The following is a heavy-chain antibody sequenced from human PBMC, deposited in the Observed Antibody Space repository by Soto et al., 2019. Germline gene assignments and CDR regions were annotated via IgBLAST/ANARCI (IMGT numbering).Heavy chain of an antibody. V-gene: IGHV3-21*01. CDR1: GFTFSTYS. J-gene: IGHJ6*02. CDR3: ARAVSDDMDV. CDR2: ISTGNSYI. Sequence: GESLKISCAASGFTFSTYSMNWVRQAPGKGLEWVSSISTGNSYIYYADSVKGRFTISRDNAKNSLYLQMNSLRAEDTALYYCARAVSDDMDVWGQGTTVTVSS.